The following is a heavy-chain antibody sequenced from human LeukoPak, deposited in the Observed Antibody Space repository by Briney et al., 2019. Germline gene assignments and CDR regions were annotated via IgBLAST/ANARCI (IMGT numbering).Heavy chain of an antibody. V-gene: IGHV3-9*03. CDR2: ISWNSDLI. CDR3: SKSPSFTLGLGYLDS. D-gene: IGHD3-16*01. Sequence: PGRSLRLSCVGSGFMLEDYVMHWVRQPPGKGLEWVAGISWNSDLIGYGDSVKGRFTISRDNDRKTLHLQMNSLRLEDMAFYYCSKSPSFTLGLGYLDSWGQGTLVAVSS. J-gene: IGHJ4*02. CDR1: GFMLEDYV.